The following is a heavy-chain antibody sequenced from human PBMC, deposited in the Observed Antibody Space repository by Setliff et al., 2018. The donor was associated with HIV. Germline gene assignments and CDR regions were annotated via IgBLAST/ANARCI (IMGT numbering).Heavy chain of an antibody. Sequence: GGSLRLSCVASAFSFSNNAMHWVRQAPGKGLEWVAVISYDGNYKYYADSVKGRFTISRDNSKNTLYLQMTSLRAEDTAVYYCAKSAFGGVSPFDYWGQGTLVTVSS. CDR3: AKSAFGGVSPFDY. CDR2: ISYDGNYK. J-gene: IGHJ4*02. CDR1: AFSFSNNA. V-gene: IGHV3-30-3*02. D-gene: IGHD3-16*01.